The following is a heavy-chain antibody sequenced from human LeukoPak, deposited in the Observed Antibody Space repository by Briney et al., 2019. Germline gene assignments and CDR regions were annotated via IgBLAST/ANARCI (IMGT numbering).Heavy chain of an antibody. CDR3: ARDTDGNPAYDY. J-gene: IGHJ4*02. V-gene: IGHV4-34*01. D-gene: IGHD4-23*01. Sequence: SETLSLTCAVYGGSFSGYYWSWIRQPPGKGLEWIGEINHSGSTNYNPSLKSRVTISVDTSKNQFSLKLSSVTAADTAVYYCARDTDGNPAYDYWGQGTLVTVSS. CDR2: INHSGST. CDR1: GGSFSGYY.